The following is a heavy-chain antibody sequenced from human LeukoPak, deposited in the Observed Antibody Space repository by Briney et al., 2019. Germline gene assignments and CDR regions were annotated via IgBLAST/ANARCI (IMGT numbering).Heavy chain of an antibody. CDR3: ARVRYDSSGYYFQRRYYYFDY. CDR1: GGTFSSYA. Sequence: ASVKVSCKASGGTFSSYAISWVRQAPGQGLEWMGGIIPIFGTANYAQKFQGRVTITADESTSTAYMELSSLRSEDTAVYYCARVRYDSSGYYFQRRYYYFDYWGQGTLVTVSS. D-gene: IGHD3-22*01. CDR2: IIPIFGTA. V-gene: IGHV1-69*13. J-gene: IGHJ4*02.